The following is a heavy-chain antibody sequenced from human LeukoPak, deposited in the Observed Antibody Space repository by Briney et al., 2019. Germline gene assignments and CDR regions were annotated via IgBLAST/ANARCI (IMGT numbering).Heavy chain of an antibody. Sequence: SETLSLTCAVYGGSFSGYYWSWIRQPPGKGLEWIGEINHSGGTNYNPSLKSRVTISVDTSKNQFSLKLSSVTAADTAVYYCARASILGYCSGGSCRYYFDYWGQGTLVTVSS. D-gene: IGHD2-15*01. CDR3: ARASILGYCSGGSCRYYFDY. J-gene: IGHJ4*02. CDR1: GGSFSGYY. CDR2: INHSGGT. V-gene: IGHV4-34*01.